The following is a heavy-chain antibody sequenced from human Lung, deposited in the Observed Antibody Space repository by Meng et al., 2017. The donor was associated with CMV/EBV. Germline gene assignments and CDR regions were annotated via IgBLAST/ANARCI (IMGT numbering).Heavy chain of an antibody. D-gene: IGHD4-23*01. CDR2: TYYRAKWYH. Sequence: VQVAVKHSQTLSLTCPISGTIVSRNCAAWHWIRQSPSGGLEWLGRTYYRAKWYHEYAVSVKSRITISPDTPKNQFSLQLNSMTPEDTAVYYCARGINGGCGDWGQGTLVTVSS. CDR1: GTIVSRNCAA. V-gene: IGHV6-1*01. CDR3: ARGINGGCGD. J-gene: IGHJ4*02.